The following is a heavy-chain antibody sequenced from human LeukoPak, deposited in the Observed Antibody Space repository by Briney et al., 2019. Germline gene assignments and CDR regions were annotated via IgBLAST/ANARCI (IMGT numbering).Heavy chain of an antibody. CDR3: ARGSVAAAGTWYYYNMDV. CDR2: IYYSGST. J-gene: IGHJ6*03. V-gene: IGHV4-39*07. CDR1: GGSISSSSYY. D-gene: IGHD6-13*01. Sequence: PSETLSLTCTVSGGSISSSSYYWGWIRQPPGKGLEWIGSIYYSGSTYYNPSLKSRVTISVDTSKNQFSLKLSSVTAADTAVYYCARGSVAAAGTWYYYNMDVWGKGTTVTISS.